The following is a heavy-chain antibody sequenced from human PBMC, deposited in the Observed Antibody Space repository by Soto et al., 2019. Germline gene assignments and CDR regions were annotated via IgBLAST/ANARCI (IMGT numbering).Heavy chain of an antibody. CDR3: ARVKHVVPPYYFDY. D-gene: IGHD6-6*01. V-gene: IGHV3-7*03. Sequence: GGSLRLSCAASGFTFTNYWMTWVRQAPGKGLEWAANIKEDGGEKYYVDSVKGRFTISRDNAKKSLFLQMNSLRAEDTALYYCARVKHVVPPYYFDYWGQGTLVTVSS. CDR2: IKEDGGEK. J-gene: IGHJ4*02. CDR1: GFTFTNYW.